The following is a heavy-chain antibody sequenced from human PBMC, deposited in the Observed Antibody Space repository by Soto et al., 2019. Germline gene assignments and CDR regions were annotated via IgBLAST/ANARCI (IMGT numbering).Heavy chain of an antibody. V-gene: IGHV3-33*08. Sequence: QVQLVESGGGVVQPGRSLRLSCAASGFTFRNYGMHWVRQAPGKGLEWVALIWYDGSNKCYTDSVKGRFTISRDNSKSTLHLQMNSLRAEDTAVYYCTRDVSSRDFDLWGRGSLVTVSS. CDR1: GFTFRNYG. CDR2: IWYDGSNK. J-gene: IGHJ2*01. CDR3: TRDVSSRDFDL.